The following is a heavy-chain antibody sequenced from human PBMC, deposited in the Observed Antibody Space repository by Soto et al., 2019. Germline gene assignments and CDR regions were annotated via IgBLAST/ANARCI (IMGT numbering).Heavy chain of an antibody. CDR1: GYSFTTYG. CDR3: AREGPAPYYYYGMDV. Sequence: QVQLVQSGGEVKKPGASVKVSCKTSGYSFTTYGISWVRQAPGQGLEWMGWISGYNGNTHYAQKFQGRVSMTTDTYTSTAYMELRSLRSDDTVVYYCAREGPAPYYYYGMDVWGQGTTVTVSS. CDR2: ISGYNGNT. J-gene: IGHJ6*02. V-gene: IGHV1-18*01.